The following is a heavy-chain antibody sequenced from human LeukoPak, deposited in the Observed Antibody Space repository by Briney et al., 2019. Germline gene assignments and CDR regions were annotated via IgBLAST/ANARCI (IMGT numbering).Heavy chain of an antibody. V-gene: IGHV3-23*01. CDR2: VSGSGSTT. Sequence: GGSLRLSCAASGISVSSNYMNWVRQAPGKGLEWVSAVSGSGSTTYYARSVKGRFTVSRDNSKNTLYLQMNSLRVDDTAVYYCAKSLDYGGNRARLDFWGQGTLVTVSS. CDR3: AKSLDYGGNRARLDF. D-gene: IGHD4-23*01. CDR1: GISVSSNY. J-gene: IGHJ4*02.